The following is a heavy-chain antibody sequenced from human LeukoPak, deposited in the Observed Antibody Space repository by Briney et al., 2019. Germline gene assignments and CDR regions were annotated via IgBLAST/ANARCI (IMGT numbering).Heavy chain of an antibody. V-gene: IGHV4-39*07. CDR2: IYYSGST. CDR3: ARVALWFGELTQFLIDY. Sequence: SETLSLTCTVSGGSISSSSYYWGCIRQPPGKGLEWIVSIYYSGSTYYNPSLKSRVTISVDTSKNQFSLKLSSVTAADTAVYYCARVALWFGELTQFLIDYWGQGTLVTVSS. J-gene: IGHJ4*02. D-gene: IGHD3-10*01. CDR1: GGSISSSSYY.